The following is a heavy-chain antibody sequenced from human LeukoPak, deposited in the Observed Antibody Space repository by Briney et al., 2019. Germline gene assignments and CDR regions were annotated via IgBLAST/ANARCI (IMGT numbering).Heavy chain of an antibody. CDR2: IIPIFGTA. J-gene: IGHJ6*03. D-gene: IGHD2-8*01. CDR3: ARDRTDGPKSPYYYYYYMDV. CDR1: GGTFSSYA. V-gene: IGHV1-69*06. Sequence: ASVKVSCKASGGTFSSYAISWVRQAPGQGLEWMGGIIPIFGTANYAQKFQGRATITADKSTSTAYMELSSLRSEDTAVYYCARDRTDGPKSPYYYYYYMDVWGKGTTVTVSS.